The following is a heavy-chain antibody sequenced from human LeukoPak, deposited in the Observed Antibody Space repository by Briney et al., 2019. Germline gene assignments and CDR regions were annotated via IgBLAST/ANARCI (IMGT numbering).Heavy chain of an antibody. Sequence: PGGSLRLSCAASGFTFSTYAMHWVRQAPGKGLERVAVISYDGSNKYYADSVKGQFTISRDNSKNTLYLQMNSLRAEDTAVYYCARVSRWLQFNGDYWGQGTLVTVSS. V-gene: IGHV3-30-3*01. J-gene: IGHJ4*02. D-gene: IGHD5-24*01. CDR3: ARVSRWLQFNGDY. CDR1: GFTFSTYA. CDR2: ISYDGSNK.